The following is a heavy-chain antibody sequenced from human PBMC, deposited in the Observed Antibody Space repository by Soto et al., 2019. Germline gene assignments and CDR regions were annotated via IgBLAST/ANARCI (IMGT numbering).Heavy chain of an antibody. Sequence: EVQLVESGGAVVPPGESLRLSCAASGFNFDDYTMHWVRQSPRKGLEWVSLISWDAVVTKDADPVKGRFIISRDNSKNSLYLQMNSLRTDDTAFYYCAKVDRTGTFDGGDFDVWGRGTMVTVSS. V-gene: IGHV3-43*01. D-gene: IGHD1-7*01. J-gene: IGHJ3*01. CDR2: ISWDAVVT. CDR1: GFNFDDYT. CDR3: AKVDRTGTFDGGDFDV.